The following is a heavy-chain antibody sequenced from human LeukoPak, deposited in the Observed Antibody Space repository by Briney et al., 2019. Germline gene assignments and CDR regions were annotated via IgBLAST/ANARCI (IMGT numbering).Heavy chain of an antibody. D-gene: IGHD3-10*01. CDR3: ARDRAITMVRGVTDY. CDR2: ISSSGSTI. Sequence: PGGSLRLSCAASGLTFSDYYMSWIRQAPGKGLEWVSYISSSGSTIYYADSVKGRFTISRDNAKNSLYLQMNSLRAEDTAVYYCARDRAITMVRGVTDYWGQGTLVTVSS. V-gene: IGHV3-11*01. J-gene: IGHJ4*02. CDR1: GLTFSDYY.